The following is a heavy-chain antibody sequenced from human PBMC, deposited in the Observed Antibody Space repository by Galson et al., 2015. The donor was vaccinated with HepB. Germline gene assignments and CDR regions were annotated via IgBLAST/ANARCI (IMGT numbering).Heavy chain of an antibody. CDR1: GFTFSSYS. Sequence: SLRLSCAASGFTFSSYSMNWVRQAPGKGLEWVSSISSSSSYIYYADSVKGRFTISRDNAKNSLYLQMNSLRAEDTAVYYCARAQQLVSDYYYGMDVWGQGTTVTVSS. CDR3: ARAQQLVSDYYYGMDV. D-gene: IGHD6-13*01. J-gene: IGHJ6*02. V-gene: IGHV3-21*01. CDR2: ISSSSSYI.